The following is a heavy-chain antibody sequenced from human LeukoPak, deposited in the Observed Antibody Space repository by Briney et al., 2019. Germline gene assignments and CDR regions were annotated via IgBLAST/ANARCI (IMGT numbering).Heavy chain of an antibody. CDR3: ARVFPARVVGATHYYYYYMDV. Sequence: PSETPSLTCTVSGGSIISGGYYWSWIRQHPGKGLEWIGYIYYSGSTYYNPSLKSRVTISVDTSKNQFSLKLSSVTAADTAVYYCARVFPARVVGATHYYYYYMDVWGKGTTVTVSS. J-gene: IGHJ6*03. D-gene: IGHD1-26*01. CDR1: GGSIISGGYY. V-gene: IGHV4-31*03. CDR2: IYYSGST.